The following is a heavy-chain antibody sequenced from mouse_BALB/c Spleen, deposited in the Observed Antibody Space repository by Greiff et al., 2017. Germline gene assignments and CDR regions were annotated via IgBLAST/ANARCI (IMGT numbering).Heavy chain of an antibody. J-gene: IGHJ4*01. CDR3: VYDGYAMDY. CDR2: ISYDGSN. V-gene: IGHV3-6*02. CDR1: GYSITSGYY. D-gene: IGHD2-12*01. Sequence: EVKLMESGPGLVKPSQSLSLTCSVTGYSITSGYYWNWIRQFPGNKLEWMGYISYDGSNNYNPSLKNRISITRDTSKNQFFLKLNSVTTEDTATYYCVYDGYAMDYWGQGTSVTVSS.